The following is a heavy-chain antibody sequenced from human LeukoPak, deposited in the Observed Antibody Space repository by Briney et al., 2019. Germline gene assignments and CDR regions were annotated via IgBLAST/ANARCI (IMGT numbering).Heavy chain of an antibody. CDR1: GGSFSGYY. J-gene: IGHJ4*02. V-gene: IGHV4-34*01. Sequence: SETLPLTCAVYGGSFSGYYWSWIRQPPGKGLEWIGEINHSGSTNYNPSLKSRVTISVDTSKNQFSLKLSSVTAADTAVYYCARGRQFRSKWVVVAAIYFDYWGQGTLVTVSS. D-gene: IGHD2-15*01. CDR2: INHSGST. CDR3: ARGRQFRSKWVVVAAIYFDY.